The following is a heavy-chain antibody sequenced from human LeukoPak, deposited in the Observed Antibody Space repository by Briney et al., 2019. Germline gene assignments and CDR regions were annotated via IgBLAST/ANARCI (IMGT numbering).Heavy chain of an antibody. J-gene: IGHJ4*02. CDR2: INAGDGNT. V-gene: IGHV1-3*01. CDR1: GYTFTSYA. CDR3: ARVYGAAGRYYFDY. D-gene: IGHD6-13*01. Sequence: ASVKVSCTASGYTFTSYAMHWVRQAPGQRLEWMGWINAGDGNTKYSQKFQGRVTITRDTSASTAYMELSSLRSEDTAVYYCARVYGAAGRYYFDYWGQGTLVTVSS.